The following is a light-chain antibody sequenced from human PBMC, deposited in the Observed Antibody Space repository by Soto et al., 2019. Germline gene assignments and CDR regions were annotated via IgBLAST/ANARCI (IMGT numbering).Light chain of an antibody. J-gene: IGKJ2*01. CDR1: QRVNSSY. CDR3: QQYVNSPVT. Sequence: EIVLTQSRDTLYLSPGEGATLSCRASQRVNSSYLAWYQQKPGQAPRLLISGASDRATGVPARVSGSGSGTDFTLTIRRLEPEDFAVYYCQQYVNSPVTFGQGTKLQIK. V-gene: IGKV3-20*01. CDR2: GAS.